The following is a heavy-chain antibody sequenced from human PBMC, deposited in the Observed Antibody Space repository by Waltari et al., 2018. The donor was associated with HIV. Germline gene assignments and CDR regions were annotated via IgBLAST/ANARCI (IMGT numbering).Heavy chain of an antibody. J-gene: IGHJ3*02. CDR1: GFTFSSYW. CDR2: IKRDGSST. D-gene: IGHD1-26*01. CDR3: ARGGDSVGTTTRNAFDI. Sequence: EVQLVESGGGLVQPGGSLRLSCAASGFTFSSYWMHWVRQAPGEGLVWVSRIKRDGSSTNYADSVKGRFTISRDNAKNTLYLQMNSLRAEDTAVYFCARGGDSVGTTTRNAFDIWGQGTMVTVSS. V-gene: IGHV3-74*01.